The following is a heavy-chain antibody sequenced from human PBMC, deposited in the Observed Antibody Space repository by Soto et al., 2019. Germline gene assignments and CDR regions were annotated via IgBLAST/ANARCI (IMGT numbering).Heavy chain of an antibody. CDR1: GYTFTSYC. J-gene: IGHJ6*02. D-gene: IGHD2-21*01. V-gene: IGHV1-18*01. CDR3: ARDSSIAGPGVYYYYGMDV. CDR2: ISAYNGNT. Sequence: GASVKVSCKASGYTFTSYCISWVRQAPGQGLEWMGWISAYNGNTNYAQKLQGRVTMTTDTSTSTAYMELRSLRSDDTAVYYCARDSSIAGPGVYYYYGMDVWGQGTTVTVSS.